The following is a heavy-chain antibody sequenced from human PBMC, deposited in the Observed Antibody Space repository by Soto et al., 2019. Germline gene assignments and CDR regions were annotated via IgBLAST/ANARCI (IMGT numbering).Heavy chain of an antibody. CDR3: ARSHAPYYYDTTGFFFGFDV. D-gene: IGHD3-22*01. Sequence: QVRLVESGGGVVQPGRSLRLSCAASGFTFSNYAMHWVRQAPGKGLEWVAVMSFDETKKYHAASVEGRFTISRDNSQNTLDLQMNSLRAEDTALYYCARSHAPYYYDTTGFFFGFDVWGQGTTVVVSS. CDR2: MSFDETKK. CDR1: GFTFSNYA. V-gene: IGHV3-30-3*01. J-gene: IGHJ6*02.